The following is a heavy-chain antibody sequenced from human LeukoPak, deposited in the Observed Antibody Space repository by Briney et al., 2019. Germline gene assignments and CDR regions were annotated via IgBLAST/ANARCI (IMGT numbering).Heavy chain of an antibody. Sequence: PSETLSLTCAVSGGSISSGGYSWSWIRQPPGKGLEWIGYIYHSGSTYYNPSLKSRVTISVDGSKNQFSLKLSSVTAADTAVYYCARVGRFGERGTDWGQGTLVTVSS. CDR3: ARVGRFGERGTD. J-gene: IGHJ4*02. CDR2: IYHSGST. CDR1: GGSISSGGYS. V-gene: IGHV4-30-2*01. D-gene: IGHD3-10*01.